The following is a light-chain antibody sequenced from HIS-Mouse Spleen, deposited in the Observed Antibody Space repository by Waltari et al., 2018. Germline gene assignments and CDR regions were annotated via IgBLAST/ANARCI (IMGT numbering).Light chain of an antibody. V-gene: IGKV1-33*01. J-gene: IGKJ5*01. CDR3: QQYDNLPPVIT. Sequence: DIQMTQSPSSLSASVGDRVTITCQASQDISNYLNWYQQKPGKAPKLPIYDASNLETGVPSRFSGSGSGTDFTFTISSLQPEDIATYYCQQYDNLPPVITFGQGTRLEIK. CDR1: QDISNY. CDR2: DAS.